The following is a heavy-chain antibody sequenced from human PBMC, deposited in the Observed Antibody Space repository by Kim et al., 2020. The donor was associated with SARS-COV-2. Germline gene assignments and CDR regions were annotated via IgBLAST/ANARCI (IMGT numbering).Heavy chain of an antibody. Sequence: ADSVKGRFTISRDNAKNSLYLQMNSLRDEDTAVYYCARGFYYDSSAPRPYWGQGTLVTVSS. CDR3: ARGFYYDSSAPRPY. V-gene: IGHV3-48*02. J-gene: IGHJ4*02. D-gene: IGHD3-22*01.